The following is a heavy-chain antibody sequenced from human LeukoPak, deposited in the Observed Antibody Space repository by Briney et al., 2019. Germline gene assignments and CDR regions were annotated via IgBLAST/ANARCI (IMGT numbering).Heavy chain of an antibody. J-gene: IGHJ5*02. CDR2: IYYSGST. V-gene: IGHV4-59*08. CDR3: ARQGYCTSTSCSPEFDP. Sequence: PSETLSLTCTVSGGSISSYYWSWIRQPPGKGLGWIGYIYYSGSTNYNPSLKSRVTISVDTSKNQFSLKLSSVTAADTAVYYCARQGYCTSTSCSPEFDPWGQGTLVTVSS. CDR1: GGSISSYY. D-gene: IGHD2-2*01.